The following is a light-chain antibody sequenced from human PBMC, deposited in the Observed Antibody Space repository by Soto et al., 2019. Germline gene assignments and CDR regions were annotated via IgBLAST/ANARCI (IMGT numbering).Light chain of an antibody. CDR1: DRDVGSYDL. CDR2: GVT. J-gene: IGLJ2*01. Sequence: QSVLTQPASVSGSPGQSITISCTGSDRDVGSYDLVSWYQQHPGRAPKLMIYGVTDRPSGISNRFSGSKSGNTASLTISGLQAEDEADYDCCSYAGSYTLTFGGGTQLTV. V-gene: IGLV2-23*02. CDR3: CSYAGSYTLT.